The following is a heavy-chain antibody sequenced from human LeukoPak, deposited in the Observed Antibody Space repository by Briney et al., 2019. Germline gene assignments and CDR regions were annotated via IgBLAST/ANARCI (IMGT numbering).Heavy chain of an antibody. CDR3: AKYQLPVIYYYYYGMDV. Sequence: PGGSLRLSCAASGFSFGNYAMSWVRQAPGKGLEWVSAISGSGGSTYYADSVKGRFTISRDNSKNTLYLQMNSLRAEDTAVYYCAKYQLPVIYYYYYGMDVWGQGTTVTVSS. V-gene: IGHV3-23*01. J-gene: IGHJ6*02. CDR2: ISGSGGST. CDR1: GFSFGNYA. D-gene: IGHD2-2*01.